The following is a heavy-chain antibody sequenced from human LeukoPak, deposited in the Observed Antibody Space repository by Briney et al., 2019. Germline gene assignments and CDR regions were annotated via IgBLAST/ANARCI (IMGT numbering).Heavy chain of an antibody. Sequence: GASVKVSCRASGYTFTDYYMHWWRQAPGQGLEWMGWIDPNSGGTQYAQKFQGWVTMTRDTSISTAYMDLSRLKSDDTAVYYCARECSGGSCLDYWGQGTLVTVSS. CDR1: GYTFTDYY. CDR3: ARECSGGSCLDY. V-gene: IGHV1-2*04. J-gene: IGHJ4*02. CDR2: IDPNSGGT. D-gene: IGHD2-15*01.